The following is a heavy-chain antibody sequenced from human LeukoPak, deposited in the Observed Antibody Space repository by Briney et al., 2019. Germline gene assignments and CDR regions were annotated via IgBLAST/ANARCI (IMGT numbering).Heavy chain of an antibody. V-gene: IGHV1-2*02. CDR3: AYYDFWRGQKGFDP. CDR2: INPNSGGT. J-gene: IGHJ5*02. D-gene: IGHD3-3*01. Sequence: ASVKVSCKASGYTFTGYYMHWVRQAPGQGLEWMGWINPNSGGTNYAQKFQGRVTMTRDTSISTAYMELSRLRSDDTAVYYCAYYDFWRGQKGFDPWGQGTLVTVSS. CDR1: GYTFTGYY.